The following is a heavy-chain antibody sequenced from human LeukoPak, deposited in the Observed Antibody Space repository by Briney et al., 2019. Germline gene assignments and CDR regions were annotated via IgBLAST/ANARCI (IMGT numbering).Heavy chain of an antibody. V-gene: IGHV3-30-3*01. J-gene: IGHJ5*02. Sequence: GGSLRLSCAASGFIFSSYAMHWVRQAPGKGLEWVAVISYDGSNKYYADSVKGRFTISRDNSKNTLYLQMNSLRAEDTAVYYCAIPGAPWGQGTLVTVSS. CDR1: GFIFSSYA. CDR2: ISYDGSNK. D-gene: IGHD1-14*01. CDR3: AIPGAP.